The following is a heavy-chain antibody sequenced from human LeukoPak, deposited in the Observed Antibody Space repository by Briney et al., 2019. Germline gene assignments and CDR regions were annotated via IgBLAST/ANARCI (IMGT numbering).Heavy chain of an antibody. CDR2: ISSSSSYI. Sequence: PGGSLTDTLAASGFTFSSYSMDWVRQAPGKGLEWVSSISSSSSYIYYADSVKGRFTISRDNAKNSLYLQMNSLRAEDTAVYYCAREFLWGFDYWGRGNVVRVSS. CDR1: GFTFSSYS. J-gene: IGHJ4*02. CDR3: AREFLWGFDY. D-gene: IGHD3-3*01. V-gene: IGHV3-21*01.